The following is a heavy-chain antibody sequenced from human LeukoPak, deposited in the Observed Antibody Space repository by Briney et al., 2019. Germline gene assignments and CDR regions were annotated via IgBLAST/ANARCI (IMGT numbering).Heavy chain of an antibody. CDR1: GGSISSGGYY. V-gene: IGHV4-31*03. Sequence: PSQTLSLTCTVSGGSISSGGYYWSWIRQHPGKGLEWIGSIYYSGSTYYNPSLKSRVTISVDTSKNQFSLKLSSVTAADTAVYYCVRGAGYYDSSGYYFHWGQGTLVTVSS. D-gene: IGHD3-22*01. J-gene: IGHJ4*02. CDR2: IYYSGST. CDR3: VRGAGYYDSSGYYFH.